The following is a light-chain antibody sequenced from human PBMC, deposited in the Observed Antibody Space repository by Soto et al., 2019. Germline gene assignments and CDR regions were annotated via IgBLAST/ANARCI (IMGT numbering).Light chain of an antibody. CDR2: DAS. J-gene: IGKJ1*01. V-gene: IGKV1-5*01. CDR3: QQYISYFQT. CDR1: QTISRW. Sequence: DIPMTQSPSTLSASVGDRVTITCRARQTISRWLAWYQQKPGKAPKLLIYDASSLESGVPPRFSGSGSGTKFTLPISSLQPDDGAPYYCQQYISYFQTFGQGTKVEIK.